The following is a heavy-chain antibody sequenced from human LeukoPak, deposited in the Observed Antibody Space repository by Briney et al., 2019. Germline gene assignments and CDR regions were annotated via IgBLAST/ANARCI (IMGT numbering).Heavy chain of an antibody. Sequence: ASVKVSCRASGYTLTSYDINWVRQAPGQGLEWMGIINPRGGSTGYAQKFQGRITMTTDMSTRTVYMELSSLESEDTAVYYCARRDCVGDCYSNWFDPWGQGTLVTVSS. V-gene: IGHV1-46*01. CDR2: INPRGGST. D-gene: IGHD2-21*02. CDR3: ARRDCVGDCYSNWFDP. CDR1: GYTLTSYD. J-gene: IGHJ5*02.